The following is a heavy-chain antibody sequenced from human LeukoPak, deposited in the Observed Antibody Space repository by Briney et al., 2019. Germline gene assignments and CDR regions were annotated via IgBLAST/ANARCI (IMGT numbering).Heavy chain of an antibody. CDR1: GGSFSGYY. CDR3: ARAPLYYYDSSGYFFVDY. CDR2: INHSGST. D-gene: IGHD3-22*01. V-gene: IGHV4-34*01. Sequence: SETLSLTCAVYGGSFSGYYWSWIRQPPGKGLEWIGEINHSGSTNYNPSLKSRVTISVDTSKNQFSLKLSSATAADTAVYYCARAPLYYYDSSGYFFVDYWGQGTLVTVSS. J-gene: IGHJ4*02.